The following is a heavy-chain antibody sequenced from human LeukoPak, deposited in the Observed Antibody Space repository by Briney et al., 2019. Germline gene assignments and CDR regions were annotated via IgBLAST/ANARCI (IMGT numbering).Heavy chain of an antibody. CDR2: MDEDGRQK. D-gene: IGHD3-9*01. Sequence: PGGSLTLSCAASGFTFSTYFMTWVRQAPGKGLEWVANMDEDGRQKNYADSVKGRFTISRDNAKNSLYLEMNSLRDDDTAVYYCATYLDRSRSYHDIASWGQGTLVTVSS. V-gene: IGHV3-7*01. CDR3: ATYLDRSRSYHDIAS. CDR1: GFTFSTYF. J-gene: IGHJ4*02.